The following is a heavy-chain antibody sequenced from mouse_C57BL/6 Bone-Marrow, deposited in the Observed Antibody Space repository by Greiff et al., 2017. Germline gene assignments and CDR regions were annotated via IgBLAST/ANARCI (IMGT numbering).Heavy chain of an antibody. CDR1: GYTFTSYW. Sequence: QVQLQQPGAELVKPGASVKLSCKASGYTFTSYWMHWVKQRPGQGLEWIGMIHPNSGSTNYNEKFKSKATLTVDKSSSTAYMQLSSLTSEDSAVYSWAVPSYYSNAAWFAYWGQGTLVTVSA. CDR2: IHPNSGST. D-gene: IGHD2-5*01. J-gene: IGHJ3*01. V-gene: IGHV1-64*01. CDR3: AVPSYYSNAAWFAY.